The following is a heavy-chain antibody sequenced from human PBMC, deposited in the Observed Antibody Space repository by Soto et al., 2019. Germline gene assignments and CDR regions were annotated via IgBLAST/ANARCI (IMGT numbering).Heavy chain of an antibody. Sequence: SVKVSCKASGGTFSSYTISWVRQAPGQGLEWMGRIIPILGIANYAQKFQGRVTITADKSTSTAYMELSSLRSEDTAVYYCARVRYGSGQPYYMDVWGKGTTVTVS. V-gene: IGHV1-69*02. J-gene: IGHJ6*03. CDR1: GGTFSSYT. D-gene: IGHD3-10*01. CDR3: ARVRYGSGQPYYMDV. CDR2: IIPILGIA.